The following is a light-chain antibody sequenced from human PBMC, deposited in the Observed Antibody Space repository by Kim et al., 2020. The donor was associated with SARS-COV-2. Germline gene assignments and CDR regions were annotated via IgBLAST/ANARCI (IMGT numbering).Light chain of an antibody. CDR3: CSYAGSNIVI. CDR2: DVT. J-gene: IGLJ2*01. V-gene: IGLV2-14*03. CDR1: SSDVGGYNY. Sequence: GQSITISCTGTSSDVGGYNYVSCYQLHPGNAPQLIIFDVTNRPSGVSNRFSGSKSGTPASLTISGLQAEDEADYYCCSYAGSNIVIFGGGTKLTVL.